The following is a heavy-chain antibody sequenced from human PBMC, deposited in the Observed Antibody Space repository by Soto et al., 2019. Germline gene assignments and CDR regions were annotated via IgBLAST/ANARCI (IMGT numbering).Heavy chain of an antibody. CDR1: GGSISSYY. J-gene: IGHJ5*02. CDR2: IYYSGST. Sequence: SETLSLTCTVSGGSISSYYWSWIRQPPGKGLEWIGYIYYSGSTNYNPSLKSRVTISVDTSKNQFSLKLSSVTAADTAVYYRARDFSSSSENNWFDPWGQGTLVTVSS. CDR3: ARDFSSSSENNWFDP. D-gene: IGHD6-6*01. V-gene: IGHV4-59*01.